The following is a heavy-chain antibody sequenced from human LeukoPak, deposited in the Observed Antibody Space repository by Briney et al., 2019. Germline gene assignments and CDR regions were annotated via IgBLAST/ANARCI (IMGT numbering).Heavy chain of an antibody. J-gene: IGHJ4*02. CDR1: GFTFSSYW. V-gene: IGHV3-7*01. D-gene: IGHD3-22*01. Sequence: GGSLRLSCAASGFTFSSYWMSWVRQAPGKGLEGVANIKQDGSEKYYVDSVKGRFTISRDNAKNSLYLQMNSLRAEDTAVYYFARVVVDSSGYYYENGGEGTLVTVSS. CDR3: ARVVVDSSGYYYEN. CDR2: IKQDGSEK.